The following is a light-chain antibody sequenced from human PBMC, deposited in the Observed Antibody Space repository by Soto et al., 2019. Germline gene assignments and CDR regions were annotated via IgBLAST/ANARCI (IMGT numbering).Light chain of an antibody. J-gene: IGKJ4*01. V-gene: IGKV1-5*01. CDR1: QSINNL. Sequence: DIQMTQSPSTLSGSVGDRVTITCRASQSINNLLAWYQQKRGKAPKFXIYDVSTLESGVRSRFSGSGAGTGFTLTISSLQSEDFATYYCQQYDSSTLTFGGGTKVDIK. CDR3: QQYDSSTLT. CDR2: DVS.